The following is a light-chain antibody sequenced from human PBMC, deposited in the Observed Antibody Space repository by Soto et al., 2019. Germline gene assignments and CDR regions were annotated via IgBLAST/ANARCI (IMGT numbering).Light chain of an antibody. Sequence: DIQMTQSPSSLSASVGDRVTITCRASQSISNYLNCYQQKPGKPPNLLIYAASSLQSGLPSRFSGSGSGTDFALTNSSLHPEDFASYYCQQSYIIPNTFGQGTTLAIK. V-gene: IGKV1-39*01. J-gene: IGKJ2*01. CDR1: QSISNY. CDR3: QQSYIIPNT. CDR2: AAS.